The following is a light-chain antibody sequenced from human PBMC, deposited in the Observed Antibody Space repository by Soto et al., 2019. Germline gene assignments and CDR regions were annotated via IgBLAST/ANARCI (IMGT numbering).Light chain of an antibody. CDR2: DAS. J-gene: IGKJ4*01. CDR3: QQYEIRPLT. Sequence: DIQMTQSPSSLSASVGDRVTITCQASQDISNYLNWYQQKPGKAPKLLIYDASNLETGVPSRFSGSGSGTHFTFTISSLQPEDFASYYCQQYEIRPLTFGGGTKVELK. CDR1: QDISNY. V-gene: IGKV1-33*01.